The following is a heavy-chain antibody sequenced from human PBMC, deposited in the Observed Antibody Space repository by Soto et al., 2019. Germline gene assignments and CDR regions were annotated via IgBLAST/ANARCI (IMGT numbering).Heavy chain of an antibody. CDR3: SRGGYGAHFDY. Sequence: QVQLQESGPGLVKPSETLSLTCTVSGGYISSYYWSWVRQPPGKGLEWIGYIYYIGSTNYNPSLKSRVIISVDTAKNQFCLNLSSATAADTAVYYCSRGGYGAHFDYWGEGTLVTVSS. D-gene: IGHD3-16*01. J-gene: IGHJ4*02. V-gene: IGHV4-59*01. CDR1: GGYISSYY. CDR2: IYYIGST.